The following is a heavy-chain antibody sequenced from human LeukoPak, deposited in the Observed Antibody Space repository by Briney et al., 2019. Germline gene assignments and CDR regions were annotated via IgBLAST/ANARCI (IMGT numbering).Heavy chain of an antibody. D-gene: IGHD3-9*01. CDR1: GFTFSNSW. CDR3: ARDLSDIPGY. CDR2: ISSSSSYI. J-gene: IGHJ4*02. V-gene: IGHV3-21*01. Sequence: GSLRLSCAASGFTFSNSWMSWVRQAPGKGLEWVSSISSSSSYIYYADSVKGRFTISRDNAKNSLYLQMNSLRAEDTAVYYCARDLSDIPGYWGQGTLVTVSS.